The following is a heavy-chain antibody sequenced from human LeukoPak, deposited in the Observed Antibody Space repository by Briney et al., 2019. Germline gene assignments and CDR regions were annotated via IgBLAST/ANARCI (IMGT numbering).Heavy chain of an antibody. V-gene: IGHV3-20*04. Sequence: PGGSLRLPCAASGFNFDDYGMSWVRQVPGKGLEWVSGINWNGGSTGYADSVKGRFAISRDNAKNSLYLQMNSLRAEDTALYYCARVKDIAVAGAIDYWGQGTLVTVSS. J-gene: IGHJ4*02. CDR2: INWNGGST. CDR1: GFNFDDYG. D-gene: IGHD6-19*01. CDR3: ARVKDIAVAGAIDY.